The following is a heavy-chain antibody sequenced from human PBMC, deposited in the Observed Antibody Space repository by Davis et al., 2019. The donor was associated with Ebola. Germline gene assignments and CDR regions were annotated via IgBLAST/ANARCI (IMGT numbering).Heavy chain of an antibody. Sequence: ASVKVSCKASGYTFTSYGISWVRQAPGHGLEWMGWISAYNGNTNYAPKLQGRVTMTTDTSTSTAYMELRSLRSDDTAVYYCARDRKVGYGDYVYYFDYWGQGTLVTVSS. V-gene: IGHV1-18*01. D-gene: IGHD4-17*01. CDR1: GYTFTSYG. CDR3: ARDRKVGYGDYVYYFDY. CDR2: ISAYNGNT. J-gene: IGHJ4*02.